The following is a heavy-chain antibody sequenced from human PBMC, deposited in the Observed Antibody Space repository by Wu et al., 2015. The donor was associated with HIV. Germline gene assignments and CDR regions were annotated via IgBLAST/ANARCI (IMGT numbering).Heavy chain of an antibody. CDR3: ARYIAYCYFDF. CDR1: GYTFTGYF. Sequence: QVQLCSLGLSEEPGASVKVSCKASGYTFTGYFLHWVRQAPGQGLEWMGWINADTGDTRYAQKFQGRVTMTRDTSITTTYMELSGLKFDDTAVYYCARYIAYCYFDFWGRGTLVTVSS. V-gene: IGHV1-2*02. CDR2: INADTGDT. J-gene: IGHJ2*01.